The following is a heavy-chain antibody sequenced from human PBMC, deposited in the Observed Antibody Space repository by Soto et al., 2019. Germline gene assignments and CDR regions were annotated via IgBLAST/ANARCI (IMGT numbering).Heavy chain of an antibody. Sequence: EAQLLESGGGLVQPGGSLRLSCDASRFTFSTFAMSWVRQAPGHGLEWVSVISGSGGFTYYADSVKGRFTISRDNSKNTLFLQMNSLRVEDTAVYYCAKRGITIFGVVTNYYSGVDVWGQGTTVTVSS. V-gene: IGHV3-23*01. CDR1: RFTFSTFA. D-gene: IGHD3-3*01. CDR2: ISGSGGFT. CDR3: AKRGITIFGVVTNYYSGVDV. J-gene: IGHJ6*02.